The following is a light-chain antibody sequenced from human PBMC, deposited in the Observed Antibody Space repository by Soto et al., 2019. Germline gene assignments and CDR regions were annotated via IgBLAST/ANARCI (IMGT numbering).Light chain of an antibody. V-gene: IGLV2-23*01. CDR2: EAS. Sequence: QSALTQPASVSGSPGQSITISCTGTNSDVGSDNFVSWYQQYPGKAPKLLIYEASKRPSGLSNRFSGSKSGNTASLTISGLPAEDEADYYCCSLTNGATWVFGGGTKVTVL. J-gene: IGLJ3*02. CDR3: CSLTNGATWV. CDR1: NSDVGSDNF.